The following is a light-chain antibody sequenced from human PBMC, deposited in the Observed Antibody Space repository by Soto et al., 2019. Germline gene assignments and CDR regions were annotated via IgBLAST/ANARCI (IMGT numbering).Light chain of an antibody. CDR1: QDISTW. J-gene: IGKJ4*01. CDR3: QQGDSFPFT. Sequence: DIQMTQSPSSVSASVGDRVTITCRASQDISTWVAWYQQKPGKAPKLLISAASTLQSGVPRRFSGCGSGTDFTVIISSLQPEDFATYFCQQGDSFPFTFGGGTKVQIK. CDR2: AAS. V-gene: IGKV1-12*01.